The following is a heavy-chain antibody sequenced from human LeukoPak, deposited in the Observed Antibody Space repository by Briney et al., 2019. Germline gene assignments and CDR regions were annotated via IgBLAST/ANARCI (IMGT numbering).Heavy chain of an antibody. J-gene: IGHJ1*01. D-gene: IGHD1-7*01. CDR1: GFTFNTYG. V-gene: IGHV3-30*03. Sequence: GGSLRLSCAASGFTFNTYGMHWVRQAPGKGLEWLAVISYDGSNKYFADSVEGRLVVSRDNSNNTLYLHMNTLRPDDTAIYYCAAYHASGTFGYFQHWGQGTLVTVSS. CDR3: AAYHASGTFGYFQH. CDR2: ISYDGSNK.